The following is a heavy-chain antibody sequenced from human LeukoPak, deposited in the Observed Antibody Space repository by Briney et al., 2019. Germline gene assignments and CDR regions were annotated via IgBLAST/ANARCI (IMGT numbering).Heavy chain of an antibody. V-gene: IGHV1-18*01. CDR2: ISAYNGNT. CDR3: ARFVYYYGSGSWNWFDP. J-gene: IGHJ5*02. CDR1: GYAFTSNG. D-gene: IGHD3-10*01. Sequence: SAVNMSCTSAGYAFTSNGNSWVRQAPGQGNEWMGWISAYNGNTNYAQKLHGKGTMTTDTSTSTAYMELRSLRSDDTAVYYCARFVYYYGSGSWNWFDPWGQGTLVTVSS.